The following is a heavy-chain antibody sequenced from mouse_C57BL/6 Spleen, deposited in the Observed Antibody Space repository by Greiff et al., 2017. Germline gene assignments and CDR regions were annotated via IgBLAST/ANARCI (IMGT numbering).Heavy chain of an antibody. CDR2: ISSGSSTI. CDR3: ARSHDDYDRGYYAMDY. Sequence: EVQLQESGGGLVKPGGSLKLSCAASGFTFSDYGMHWVRQAPEKGLEWVAYISSGSSTIYYADTVKGRLTISRDNAKNTLFLQMTSLRSEDTAMYYCARSHDDYDRGYYAMDYWGQGTSVTVSS. CDR1: GFTFSDYG. J-gene: IGHJ4*01. D-gene: IGHD2-4*01. V-gene: IGHV5-17*01.